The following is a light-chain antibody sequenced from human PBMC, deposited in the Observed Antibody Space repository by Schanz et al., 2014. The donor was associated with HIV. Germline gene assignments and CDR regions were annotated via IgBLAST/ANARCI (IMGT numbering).Light chain of an antibody. V-gene: IGLV3-1*01. CDR1: KLGDKY. Sequence: SSELTQPPSVSVSPGQTAIITCSGDKLGDKYACWYQQKPGQSPVLVIYQDIKRPSGIPERFSGSNSGNTATLTISGTQAMDEADYYCQAWDSSTVVFGGGTKLTVL. CDR3: QAWDSSTVV. CDR2: QDI. J-gene: IGLJ2*01.